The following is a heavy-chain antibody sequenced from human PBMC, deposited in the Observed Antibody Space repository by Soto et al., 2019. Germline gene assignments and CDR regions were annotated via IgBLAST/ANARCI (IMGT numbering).Heavy chain of an antibody. CDR1: GGSIISYY. D-gene: IGHD3-10*01. J-gene: IGHJ6*02. V-gene: IGHV4-59*01. CDR2: ICYSGST. Sequence: SETLSPTCTVSGGSIISYYWSWIRKPPGKGLEWIGYICYSGSTNYNPSLKSRVTISVDTSKNQFSLKLSSVTAADTAVYYCAREPGSYYYGSGSLDVWGQGTTVTVSS. CDR3: AREPGSYYYGSGSLDV.